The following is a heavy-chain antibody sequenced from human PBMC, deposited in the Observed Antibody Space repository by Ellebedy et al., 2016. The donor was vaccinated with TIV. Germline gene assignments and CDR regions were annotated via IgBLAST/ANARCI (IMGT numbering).Heavy chain of an antibody. J-gene: IGHJ4*02. CDR1: GGSFSGYY. V-gene: IGHV4-34*01. CDR2: INHSGST. D-gene: IGHD3-22*01. CDR3: ARVWVVTGLYYFDY. Sequence: MPSETLSLPCAVYGGSFSGYYWSWIRQPPGKGLEWIGEINHSGSTNYNPSRKSRVTISVDTSKNQFSLKLSSVTAADTAVYYCARVWVVTGLYYFDYWGQGTRVTVSS.